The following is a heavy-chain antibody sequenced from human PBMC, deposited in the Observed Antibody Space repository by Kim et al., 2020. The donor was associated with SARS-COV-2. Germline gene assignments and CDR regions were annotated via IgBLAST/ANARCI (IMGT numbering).Heavy chain of an antibody. CDR3: ARHFPRVTTHLSDWFDP. Sequence: SETLSLTCTVSGGSISSSSYYWGWIRQPPGKGLEWIGSIYYSGSTYYNPSLKSRVTISVDTSKNQFSLKLSSVTAADTAVYYCARHFPRVTTHLSDWFDPWAREPWSPSPQ. CDR2: IYYSGST. V-gene: IGHV4-39*01. J-gene: IGHJ5*02. CDR1: GGSISSSSYY. D-gene: IGHD4-17*01.